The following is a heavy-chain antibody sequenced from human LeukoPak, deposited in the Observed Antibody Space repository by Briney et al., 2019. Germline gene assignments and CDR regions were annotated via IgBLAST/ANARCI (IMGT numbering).Heavy chain of an antibody. CDR1: GFTFEDYA. V-gene: IGHV3-9*01. CDR2: ISWNSGSI. J-gene: IGHJ4*02. CDR3: AKDWYYYGSGTHFDY. D-gene: IGHD3-10*01. Sequence: GGSLRLSCVASGFTFEDYAMHWVRQAPGKGLEWVSGISWNSGSIGYADSVKGRFTISRDNSKNTLYLQMNSLRAEDTAVYYCAKDWYYYGSGTHFDYWGQGILVTVSS.